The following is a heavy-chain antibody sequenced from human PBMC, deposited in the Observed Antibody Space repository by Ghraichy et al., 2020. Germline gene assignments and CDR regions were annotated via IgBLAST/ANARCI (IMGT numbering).Heavy chain of an antibody. D-gene: IGHD2-2*01. Sequence: SVKVSCKASGGTFSSYAISWVRQAPGQGLEWMGGIIPIFGPANYAQKFQGRVTITADESTSTAYMELSSLRSEDTAVYYCARVRTLGDCSSTSCHDWFDPWGQGTLVTVSS. J-gene: IGHJ5*02. CDR3: ARVRTLGDCSSTSCHDWFDP. V-gene: IGHV1-69*13. CDR2: IIPIFGPA. CDR1: GGTFSSYA.